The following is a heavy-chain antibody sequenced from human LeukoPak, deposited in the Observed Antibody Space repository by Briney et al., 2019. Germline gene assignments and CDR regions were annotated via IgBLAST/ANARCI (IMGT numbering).Heavy chain of an antibody. CDR1: GDSIRRSKYY. V-gene: IGHV4-39*07. J-gene: IGHJ4*02. D-gene: IGHD5-24*01. Sequence: SETLSLTCTVSGDSIRRSKYYWGWIRQPPGKGLEWIGSIYFGGSTYYNPSLKSRVTILVDTSKNQFSLKLSSVTAADTAVYYCAGDPSSRDSEHDYWGQGTLVTVSS. CDR3: AGDPSSRDSEHDY. CDR2: IYFGGST.